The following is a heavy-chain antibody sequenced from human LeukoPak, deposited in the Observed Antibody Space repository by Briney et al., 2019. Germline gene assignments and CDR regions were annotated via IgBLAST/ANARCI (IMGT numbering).Heavy chain of an antibody. Sequence: GASVKVSCKASGYTFTSYGITWVRQAPGQGLEWMGWISGYNGNTKYALKLQGRVTLTTDTSTSTAYMGLRSLGSDDTAVYYCARERDYYGSSLDAFDIWGQGTMVTVSS. CDR2: ISGYNGNT. CDR1: GYTFTSYG. V-gene: IGHV1-18*01. CDR3: ARERDYYGSSLDAFDI. J-gene: IGHJ3*02. D-gene: IGHD3-10*01.